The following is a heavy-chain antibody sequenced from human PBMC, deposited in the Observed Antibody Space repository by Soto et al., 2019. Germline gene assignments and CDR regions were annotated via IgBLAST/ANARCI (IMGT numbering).Heavy chain of an antibody. D-gene: IGHD4-4*01. J-gene: IGHJ3*01. CDR1: GGSISSSSYY. CDR3: ATYSKFFQS. V-gene: IGHV4-39*01. CDR2: IYYSGST. Sequence: PSETLSLTCTVSGGSISSSSYYWGWIRQPPGKGLEWIGSIYYSGSTYYNPSLKSRVTISVDTSKNQFSLKLSSVTAADTAVYYCATYSKFFQSWGQGKKVTVSS.